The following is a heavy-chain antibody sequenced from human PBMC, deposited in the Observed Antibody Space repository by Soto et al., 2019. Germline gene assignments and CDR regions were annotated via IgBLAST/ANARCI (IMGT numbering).Heavy chain of an antibody. J-gene: IGHJ6*02. CDR2: INHSGST. CDR1: GGSFSGYY. V-gene: IGHV4-34*01. CDR3: ARVVVVAAYNFGYYYYGMDV. Sequence: SETLSLTCAVYGGSFSGYYWSWIRQPPGKGLEWVGEINHSGSTNYNPSLKSRVTISVDTSKNQFSLKLSSVTAADPAVYYCARVVVVAAYNFGYYYYGMDVWGQGTTVTVSS. D-gene: IGHD2-15*01.